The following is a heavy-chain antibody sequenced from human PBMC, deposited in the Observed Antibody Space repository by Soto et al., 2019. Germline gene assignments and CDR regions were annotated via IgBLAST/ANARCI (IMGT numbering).Heavy chain of an antibody. CDR2: VNPNSGNT. Sequence: ASVKVSCKASGYTFTSYDINWVRQATGQGLEWMGWVNPNSGNTGYAQKFQGRVTMTRNTSISTAYMELSSLRSEDTAVYYCARYGGSGSYSPYYYYYGMDVWGQGTTVTVSS. V-gene: IGHV1-8*01. J-gene: IGHJ6*02. CDR1: GYTFTSYD. CDR3: ARYGGSGSYSPYYYYYGMDV. D-gene: IGHD1-26*01.